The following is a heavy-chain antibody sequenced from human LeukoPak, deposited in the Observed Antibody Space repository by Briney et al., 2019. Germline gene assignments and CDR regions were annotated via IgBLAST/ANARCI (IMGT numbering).Heavy chain of an antibody. J-gene: IGHJ6*03. V-gene: IGHV4-4*07. CDR2: IYTSGST. Sequence: PSETLSLTCTVSGGSISSYYWSWIRQPAGKGLEWIGRIYTSGSTNYNPSLKSRVTISGDTSKNQFSLRLSSVTAADTAVYYCASVRRGFGESSKYYAYYYMGVWGKGTTVTISS. CDR1: GGSISSYY. CDR3: ASVRRGFGESSKYYAYYYMGV. D-gene: IGHD3-10*01.